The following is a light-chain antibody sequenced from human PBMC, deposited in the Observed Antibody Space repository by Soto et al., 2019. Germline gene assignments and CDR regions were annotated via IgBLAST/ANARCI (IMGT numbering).Light chain of an antibody. Sequence: DIQMTQSPSSLSASVGDRVNITCQASQDISNYLNWYQQKPGKAPKLLIYDASNLETGVPSRFSGIGSGTDVTFTISSLQPEDIATYYCQQYDNLPSLTFGGGTKVEIK. V-gene: IGKV1-33*01. CDR2: DAS. CDR1: QDISNY. CDR3: QQYDNLPSLT. J-gene: IGKJ4*01.